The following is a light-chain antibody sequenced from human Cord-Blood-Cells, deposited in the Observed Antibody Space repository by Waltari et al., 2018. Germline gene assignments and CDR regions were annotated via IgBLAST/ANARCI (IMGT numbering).Light chain of an antibody. CDR2: DVS. V-gene: IGLV2-14*03. CDR1: CSDVGGYYS. J-gene: IGLJ3*02. Sequence: QSALTQPASVSGSPGQSITISSPGTCSDVGGYYSFLWYQQHPGKAPKLMIYDVSNRPSGDSNRFSGSKSGNTASLTISGLQAEDEADYYCSSYTSSSTLVFGGGTKLTVL. CDR3: SSYTSSSTLV.